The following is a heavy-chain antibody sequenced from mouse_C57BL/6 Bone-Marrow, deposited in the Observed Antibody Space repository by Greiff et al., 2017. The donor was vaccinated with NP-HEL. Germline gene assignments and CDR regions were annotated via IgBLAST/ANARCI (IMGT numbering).Heavy chain of an antibody. CDR1: GFTFSDYG. CDR2: ISSGSSTL. D-gene: IGHD2-3*01. J-gene: IGHJ4*01. V-gene: IGHV5-17*01. CDR3: ARIIYDGYLYAMDY. Sequence: EVQRVESGGGLVKPGGSLKLSCAASGFTFSDYGMHWVRQTPEKGLEWVAYISSGSSTLYYADTVKGRFTISRDNAKNTLFLQMTSLRSEDTAMYYCARIIYDGYLYAMDYWGQGTSVTVSS.